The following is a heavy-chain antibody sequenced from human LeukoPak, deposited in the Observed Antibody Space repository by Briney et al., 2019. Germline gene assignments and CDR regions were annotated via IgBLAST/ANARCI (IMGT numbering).Heavy chain of an antibody. D-gene: IGHD3-10*01. Sequence: GGSLRLSCAASGFTFSSYGMHWVRQAPGKGLEWVAFIRYDGSNKYYADSVKGRFTISRDNSKNTLYLQMNSLRAEDTAVYYCARLGAYYGSGSYYSYWGQGTLVTVSS. CDR2: IRYDGSNK. J-gene: IGHJ4*02. CDR1: GFTFSSYG. V-gene: IGHV3-30*02. CDR3: ARLGAYYGSGSYYSY.